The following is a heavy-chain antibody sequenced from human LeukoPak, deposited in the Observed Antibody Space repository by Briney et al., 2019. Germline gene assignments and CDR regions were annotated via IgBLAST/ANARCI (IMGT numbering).Heavy chain of an antibody. D-gene: IGHD3-10*01. CDR3: ARGTLSLWFGELSGQYYFDY. CDR1: GGSISSYY. V-gene: IGHV4-59*01. Sequence: SETLSLTCTVSGGSISSYYWSWIRQPPGKGLEWIGYIYYSGSTNYNPSLKSRVTISVDTSKNQFSLKLSSVTAADTAVYYCARGTLSLWFGELSGQYYFDYWGQGTLVTVSS. CDR2: IYYSGST. J-gene: IGHJ4*02.